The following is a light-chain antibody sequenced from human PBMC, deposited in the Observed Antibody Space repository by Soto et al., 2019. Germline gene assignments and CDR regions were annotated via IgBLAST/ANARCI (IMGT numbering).Light chain of an antibody. CDR3: QTWGTGIHVV. J-gene: IGLJ2*01. CDR2: LNSDGSH. CDR1: SGHSSYA. V-gene: IGLV4-69*01. Sequence: QLVLTQSPSASASLGASVKLTCTLSSGHSSYAIAWHQQQPEKGPRYLMKLNSDGSHNKGDGIPDRFSGSSSGAERYLTISSLQSEDEADYYCQTWGTGIHVVFGGGTQLTVL.